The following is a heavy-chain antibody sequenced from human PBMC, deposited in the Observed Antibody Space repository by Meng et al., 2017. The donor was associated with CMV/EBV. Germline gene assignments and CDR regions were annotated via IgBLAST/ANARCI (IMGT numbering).Heavy chain of an antibody. J-gene: IGHJ4*02. Sequence: GESLKISCAASGFTFSSYEMNWVRQAPGKGLEWVSYISSSGSTIYYADSVKGRFTISRDNAKNSLYLQMNSLRAEDTAVYYCARDGPVLRFLEWLSPFDYWGQGTLATVSS. CDR2: ISSSGSTI. V-gene: IGHV3-48*03. CDR1: GFTFSSYE. CDR3: ARDGPVLRFLEWLSPFDY. D-gene: IGHD3-3*01.